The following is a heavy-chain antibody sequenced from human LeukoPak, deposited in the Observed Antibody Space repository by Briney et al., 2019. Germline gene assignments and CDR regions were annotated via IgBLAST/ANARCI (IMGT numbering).Heavy chain of an antibody. J-gene: IGHJ4*02. D-gene: IGHD3-10*01. CDR1: GGSFSGYY. CDR2: INHSGST. CDR3: ARGPRYYGSGSYYNAPDY. V-gene: IGHV4-34*01. Sequence: SETLSLTCAVYGGSFSGYYWSWIRQPPGKGLEWIGEINHSGSTNYNPSLKSRVTISVDTSKNQFSLKLSSVTAADTAVYYCARGPRYYGSGSYYNAPDYWGQGTLVTVSS.